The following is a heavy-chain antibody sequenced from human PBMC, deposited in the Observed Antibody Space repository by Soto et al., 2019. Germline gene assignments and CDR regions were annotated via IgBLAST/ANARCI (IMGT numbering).Heavy chain of an antibody. J-gene: IGHJ4*02. CDR1: VGTFSSYA. D-gene: IGHD5-12*01. V-gene: IGHV1-69*01. CDR2: IIPIFGTA. Sequence: GAPVKVSCKASVGTFSSYAINWVRQAPGQGLEWMGGIIPIFGTANYAQKFQGRVTITADESTSTAYMELSSLRSEDTAVYYCARPVEMATISRSYLFYWGQGTLVTVSS. CDR3: ARPVEMATISRSYLFY.